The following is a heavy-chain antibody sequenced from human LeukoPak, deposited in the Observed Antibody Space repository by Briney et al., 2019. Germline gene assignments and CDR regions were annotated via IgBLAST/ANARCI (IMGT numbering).Heavy chain of an antibody. CDR2: ITDAGSNN. D-gene: IGHD5-18*01. Sequence: GGSLRLSRVASGFTFSSYAMHWVRQAPGKGLEWVAVITDAGSNNYYADPVKGRFTNSRDNSKTTLYLQMNSLRAEDTAVYYCARDWRTRRQLLLNWFAPWGGGTLVSVSS. V-gene: IGHV3-30-3*01. J-gene: IGHJ5*02. CDR3: ARDWRTRRQLLLNWFAP. CDR1: GFTFSSYA.